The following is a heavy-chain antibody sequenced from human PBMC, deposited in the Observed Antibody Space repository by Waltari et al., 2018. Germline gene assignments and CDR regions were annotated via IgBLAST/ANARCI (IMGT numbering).Heavy chain of an antibody. CDR2: IYSGGST. D-gene: IGHD3-3*01. CDR1: GFTVSSNY. J-gene: IGHJ3*02. Sequence: EVQLVESGGGLIQPGGSLRLSCAASGFTVSSNYMSWVRQAPGKGLEWVSVIYSGGSTYYADSVKGRFTISRDNSKNTLYLQMNSLRAEDTAVYYCARGGWGIFGVDDAFDIWGQGTMVTVSS. CDR3: ARGGWGIFGVDDAFDI. V-gene: IGHV3-53*01.